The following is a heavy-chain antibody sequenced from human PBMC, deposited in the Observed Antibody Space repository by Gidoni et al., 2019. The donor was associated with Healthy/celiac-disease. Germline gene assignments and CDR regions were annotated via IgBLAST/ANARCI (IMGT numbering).Heavy chain of an antibody. Sequence: QVQLQQSGAGLLKPSETLSLTCAVSGGSFIGSYWSWIRQPPGKGLEWIGEINHSGSTNYNPSLKSRVTISVDTSKNQFSLNLSTVTAADTAVYYCARGVVTMVRGVNHNWFDPGGQGTLVTVSS. CDR1: GGSFIGSY. CDR2: INHSGST. V-gene: IGHV4-34*01. D-gene: IGHD3-10*01. CDR3: ARGVVTMVRGVNHNWFDP. J-gene: IGHJ5*02.